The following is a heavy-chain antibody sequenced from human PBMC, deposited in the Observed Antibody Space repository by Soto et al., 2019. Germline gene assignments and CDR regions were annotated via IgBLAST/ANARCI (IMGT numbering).Heavy chain of an antibody. CDR3: AKGHIVVVVAGNFDY. CDR2: ISGSGGST. Sequence: GGSLRLSCAASGFTFSSYAMSWVRQAPGKGLEWVSAISGSGGSTYYADSVKGRFTISRDNSKNTLYLQMNSLRAEDTAVYYCAKGHIVVVVAGNFDYWGQGTLVNVSS. J-gene: IGHJ4*02. D-gene: IGHD2-15*01. V-gene: IGHV3-23*01. CDR1: GFTFSSYA.